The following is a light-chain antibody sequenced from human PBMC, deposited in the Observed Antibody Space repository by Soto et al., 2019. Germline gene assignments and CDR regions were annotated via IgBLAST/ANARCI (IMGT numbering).Light chain of an antibody. CDR1: QSVNNNY. CDR2: GAS. CDR3: QQYGSSLIT. V-gene: IGKV3-20*01. J-gene: IGKJ5*01. Sequence: EIVLTQSPGTLSLSPGARATLSCRASQSVNNNYLAWHQQKPGQAPRLLILGASSRATGIPDRFSGSGSGTDFTLTISRVEPEDFAVYYCQQYGSSLITFGQGTRLEIK.